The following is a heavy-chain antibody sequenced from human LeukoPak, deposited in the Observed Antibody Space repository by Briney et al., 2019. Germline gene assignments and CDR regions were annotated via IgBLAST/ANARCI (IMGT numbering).Heavy chain of an antibody. V-gene: IGHV3-48*03. CDR1: GFTFSSYE. J-gene: IGHJ4*02. CDR3: ARAQRGYSYKGDY. Sequence: GGSLRLSCAASGFTFSSYEMNWVRQAPGKGLEWVSYISSSGSTIYYADSVKGRFTISRDNAKNSLYLQMNSLRAEDTAVYYCARAQRGYSYKGDYWGQGTLVTVSS. D-gene: IGHD5-18*01. CDR2: ISSSGSTI.